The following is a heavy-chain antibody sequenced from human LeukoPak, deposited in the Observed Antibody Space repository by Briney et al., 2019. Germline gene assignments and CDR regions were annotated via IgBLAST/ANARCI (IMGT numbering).Heavy chain of an antibody. CDR3: ARSGVWFGELIRAFDI. V-gene: IGHV5-51*01. D-gene: IGHD3-10*01. Sequence: GESLKISCKGSGYSFTSYWIGWVRQMPGKGLEWMGIIYPGDSDTRYSPSFQGQVTISADKSISTAYLQWSSLKASDTAMYYCARSGVWFGELIRAFDIWGQGTMVTVSS. CDR1: GYSFTSYW. J-gene: IGHJ3*02. CDR2: IYPGDSDT.